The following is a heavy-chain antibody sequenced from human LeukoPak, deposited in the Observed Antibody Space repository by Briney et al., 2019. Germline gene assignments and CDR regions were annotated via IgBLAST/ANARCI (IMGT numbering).Heavy chain of an antibody. CDR2: IYYSGST. J-gene: IGHJ4*02. D-gene: IGHD5-12*01. CDR1: GGSISSGGYS. CDR3: ARQVRLPLYYFDY. V-gene: IGHV4-30-4*07. Sequence: SETLSLTCAVSGGSISSGGYSWSWIRQPPGKGLEWIGYIYYSGSTYYNPSLKSRVTMSVDTSKNQFSLRLSSVTAADTAVYFCARQVRLPLYYFDYWGQGTLVTVSS.